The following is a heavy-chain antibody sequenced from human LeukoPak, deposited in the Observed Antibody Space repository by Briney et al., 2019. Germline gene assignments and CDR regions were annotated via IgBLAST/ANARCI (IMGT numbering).Heavy chain of an antibody. CDR3: ARRGRWSYAFDI. CDR2: IYYSGST. D-gene: IGHD4-23*01. CDR1: GGSISSYY. V-gene: IGHV4-59*08. J-gene: IGHJ3*02. Sequence: SETLSLTCTVSGGSISSYYWSWIRQPPGKGLEWIGYIYYSGSTNYNPSLKSRVTISVDTSKNQSSLKLSSVTAADTAVYYCARRGRWSYAFDIWGQGTMVTVSS.